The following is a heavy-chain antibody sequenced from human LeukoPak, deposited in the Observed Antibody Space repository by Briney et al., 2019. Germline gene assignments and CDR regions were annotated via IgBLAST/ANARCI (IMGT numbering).Heavy chain of an antibody. CDR2: INHSGST. D-gene: IGHD2-15*01. Sequence: SSETLSLTCAVYGGSFSGYYWSWIRQPPGKGLEWIGEINHSGSTNYNPSLKSRVTISVDTSKNQFSLKLSSVTAAATAVYYCANVGYCSGGSCYSGWFDPWGQGTLVTVSS. J-gene: IGHJ5*02. CDR1: GGSFSGYY. CDR3: ANVGYCSGGSCYSGWFDP. V-gene: IGHV4-34*01.